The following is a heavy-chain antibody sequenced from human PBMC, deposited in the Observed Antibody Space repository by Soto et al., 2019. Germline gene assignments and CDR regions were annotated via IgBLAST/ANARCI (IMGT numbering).Heavy chain of an antibody. CDR1: GFSFSSYW. J-gene: IGHJ4*02. Sequence: EVQLVESGGGLVQPGGSLSLSCAASGFSFSSYWMHWVRQAPGKGLVWVSRIRGDGSSPNYADSVKGRFTVSRDNAKNTLFLKMSSLRAEDTAVYYCARGGYSDHLDYWGQGTLVTVSS. CDR3: ARGGYSDHLDY. CDR2: IRGDGSSP. V-gene: IGHV3-74*01. D-gene: IGHD5-18*01.